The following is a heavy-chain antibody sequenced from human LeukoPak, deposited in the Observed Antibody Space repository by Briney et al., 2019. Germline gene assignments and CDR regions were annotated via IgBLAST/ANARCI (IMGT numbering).Heavy chain of an antibody. Sequence: SETLSLTCTFSGTSSKNYYWSWIRQPPGKVLEWIGYVYYSGSTSYNPALESRVSISDGTSGNQVLLWLTSVTAADTAVYFCATSLYGDYEADFWGPGILVTVSS. CDR3: ATSLYGDYEADF. CDR2: VYYSGST. V-gene: IGHV4-59*01. D-gene: IGHD4-17*01. CDR1: GTSSKNYY. J-gene: IGHJ4*02.